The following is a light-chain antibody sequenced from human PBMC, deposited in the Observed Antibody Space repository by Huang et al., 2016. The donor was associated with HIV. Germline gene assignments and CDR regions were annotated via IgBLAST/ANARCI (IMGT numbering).Light chain of an antibody. Sequence: DIQMTQSPSTLSASVGDRVTITCRASQSIGTWLAWYQQTPWKAPKLLIYKASTLESGVPSRFSGSGCGTEFTLTISSLQPDDFATYYCQQYNLFPYTFGQGTKLEIK. CDR3: QQYNLFPYT. J-gene: IGKJ2*01. CDR1: QSIGTW. CDR2: KAS. V-gene: IGKV1-5*03.